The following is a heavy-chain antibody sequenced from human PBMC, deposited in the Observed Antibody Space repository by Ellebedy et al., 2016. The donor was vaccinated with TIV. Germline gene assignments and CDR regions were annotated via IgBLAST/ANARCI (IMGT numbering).Heavy chain of an antibody. V-gene: IGHV3-23*01. CDR3: RPGHYSDA. CDR1: GFSFNTFF. Sequence: GESLKISXAASGFSFNTFFMSWVRHSPWRGLEWVSTISAGSDTTRFADSVKGRFTISRDNSKTTVYLQMNSLRSEDTAVYYCRPGHYSDAWGQGTLVTVSS. J-gene: IGHJ4*02. CDR2: ISAGSDTT.